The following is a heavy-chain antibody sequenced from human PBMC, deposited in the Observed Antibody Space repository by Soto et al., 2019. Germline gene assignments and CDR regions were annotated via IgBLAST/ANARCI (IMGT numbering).Heavy chain of an antibody. D-gene: IGHD3-3*01. Sequence: GGSLRLSCAASGFTFSSYGMHWVRQAPGKGLEWVAVISYDGSNKYYADSVKGRFTISRDNSKNTLYLQMNSLRAEDTAVYYCAKDPGYYDFWSGYGYYGMDVWGQGTTVTVS. J-gene: IGHJ6*02. V-gene: IGHV3-30*18. CDR3: AKDPGYYDFWSGYGYYGMDV. CDR2: ISYDGSNK. CDR1: GFTFSSYG.